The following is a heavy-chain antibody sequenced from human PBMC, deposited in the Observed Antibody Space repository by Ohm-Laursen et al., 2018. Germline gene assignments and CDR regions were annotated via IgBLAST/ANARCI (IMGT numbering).Heavy chain of an antibody. D-gene: IGHD2-2*01. Sequence: SETLSLTCTVSGGSISSYYWTWIRQPPGKGLEWIGYIYYSGSTNYNPSLKSRVTMSIDTSKNQFSLRLSSVTAADTAVYYCARGGSRTSTSFDFDYWGQGALVTVSS. CDR1: GGSISSYY. J-gene: IGHJ4*02. V-gene: IGHV4-59*12. CDR3: ARGGSRTSTSFDFDY. CDR2: IYYSGST.